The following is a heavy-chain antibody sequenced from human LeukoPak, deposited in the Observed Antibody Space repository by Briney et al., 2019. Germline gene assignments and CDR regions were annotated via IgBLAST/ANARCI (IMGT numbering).Heavy chain of an antibody. Sequence: VSVTVSCKASGYTFTSYGISWVRQAPGQGLEWMGWISAYNGNTNYAQKLQGRVTMTTDTSTSTAYMELRSLRSDDAAVYYCARVRVVPAANYFDYWGQGTLVTVSS. CDR2: ISAYNGNT. CDR3: ARVRVVPAANYFDY. D-gene: IGHD2-2*01. CDR1: GYTFTSYG. V-gene: IGHV1-18*04. J-gene: IGHJ4*02.